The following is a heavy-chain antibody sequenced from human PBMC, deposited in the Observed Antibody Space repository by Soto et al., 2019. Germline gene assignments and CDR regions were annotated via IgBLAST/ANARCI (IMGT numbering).Heavy chain of an antibody. CDR3: AKDSGSSGLFDY. J-gene: IGHJ4*02. D-gene: IGHD5-12*01. V-gene: IGHV3-23*01. Sequence: EVQLLESGGGLVQPGGSLRLSCAASGFTFSNYAMSWVRQAPGKGLEWVSVISGSGGSTFYADSVKGRFTISRDNSKKTLHLQMNSRRAEDTAVYYSAKDSGSSGLFDYWGQGTLVAVTS. CDR2: ISGSGGST. CDR1: GFTFSNYA.